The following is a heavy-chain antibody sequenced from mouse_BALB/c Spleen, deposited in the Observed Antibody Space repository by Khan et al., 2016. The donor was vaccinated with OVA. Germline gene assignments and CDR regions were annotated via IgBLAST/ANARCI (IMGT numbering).Heavy chain of an antibody. CDR1: GYSFTTYY. D-gene: IGHD2-2*01. CDR3: ARHGYVAWFAY. V-gene: IGHV1S135*01. Sequence: VQLKQSGPELMRPGASVKISCKASGYSFTTYYIHWVKQSHGKSLEWIGYIDPFKGVTSYNQKFKGKATLTVDKSSSTAYMHLSSLTSEDSAVYYCARHGYVAWFAYWGQGTLVTVSA. CDR2: IDPFKGVT. J-gene: IGHJ3*01.